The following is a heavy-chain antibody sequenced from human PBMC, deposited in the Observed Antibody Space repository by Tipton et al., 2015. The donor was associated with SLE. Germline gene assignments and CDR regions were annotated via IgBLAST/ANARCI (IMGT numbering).Heavy chain of an antibody. CDR2: VFHSGST. Sequence: TLSLTCAVSGYSVSSGYYWGWIRQPPGKGLEWIGHVFHSGSTYYNPSLRSRVLISLDTSKNHFSLKLTSVTDADTAVYYCAKEATTMTTSDYMDVWGKGTKVTVSS. D-gene: IGHD4-17*01. CDR3: AKEATTMTTSDYMDV. V-gene: IGHV4-38-2*02. CDR1: GYSVSSGYY. J-gene: IGHJ6*03.